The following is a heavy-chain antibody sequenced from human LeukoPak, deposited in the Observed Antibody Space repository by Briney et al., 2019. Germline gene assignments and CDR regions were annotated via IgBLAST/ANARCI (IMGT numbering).Heavy chain of an antibody. Sequence: SVKVSCKASGYTFTSYGISWVRQAPGQGLEWMGGIIPIFGTANYAQKFQGRVTITTDESTSTAYMELSSLRSEDTAVYYCARDGRTIFGVVYYSLDYWGQGTLVTVSS. CDR3: ARDGRTIFGVVYYSLDY. D-gene: IGHD3-3*01. CDR2: IIPIFGTA. J-gene: IGHJ4*02. CDR1: GYTFTSYG. V-gene: IGHV1-69*05.